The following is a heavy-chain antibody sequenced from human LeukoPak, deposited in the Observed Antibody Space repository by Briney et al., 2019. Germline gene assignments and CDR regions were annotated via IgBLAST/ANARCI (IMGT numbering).Heavy chain of an antibody. CDR1: GFTVSSDY. D-gene: IGHD2-21*01. Sequence: GGSLRLSCAASGFTVSSDYMSWVRQAPGKGLEWVSVIYSGGSTYYADSVKGRFTISRDNSKNTLYLQMNSLRAEDTAVYYCARAPSGDHDYWGQETLVTVSS. CDR3: ARAPSGDHDY. V-gene: IGHV3-66*01. CDR2: IYSGGST. J-gene: IGHJ4*02.